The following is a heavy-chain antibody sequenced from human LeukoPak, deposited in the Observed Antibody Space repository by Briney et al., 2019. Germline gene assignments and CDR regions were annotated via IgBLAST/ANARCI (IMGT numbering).Heavy chain of an antibody. J-gene: IGHJ4*02. D-gene: IGHD3-3*02. V-gene: IGHV4-59*08. CDR1: GDSIRSYY. Sequence: PSETLSLTCTFSGDSIRSYYWSGIRQPPGKGLEWLGYIYYSGTTNYNPSLKSRLTMSLDTSKKHLSLRLTSVSAADTAVYYCARHLRSFPDYWGQGTLVTVSS. CDR3: ARHLRSFPDY. CDR2: IYYSGTT.